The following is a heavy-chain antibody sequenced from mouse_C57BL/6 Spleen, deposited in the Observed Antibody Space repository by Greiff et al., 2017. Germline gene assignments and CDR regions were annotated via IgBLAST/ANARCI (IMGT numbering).Heavy chain of an antibody. V-gene: IGHV5-4*01. J-gene: IGHJ3*01. Sequence: EVLLVESGGGLVKPGGSLKLSCAASGFTFSSYAMSWVRQTPEKRLEWVASISDGGGYTYYTDNVKGRVNISRDNAKNKLYLQMSQLKSEDTAMYYGARDEEGEPGAWFAYWGQGTLVTVSA. CDR2: ISDGGGYT. D-gene: IGHD4-1*01. CDR3: ARDEEGEPGAWFAY. CDR1: GFTFSSYA.